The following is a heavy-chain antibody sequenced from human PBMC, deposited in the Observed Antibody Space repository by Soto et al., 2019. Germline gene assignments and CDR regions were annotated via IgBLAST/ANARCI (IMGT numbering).Heavy chain of an antibody. CDR3: ARALGVYCGGDCALDY. D-gene: IGHD2-21*02. CDR1: GFTFSSYG. J-gene: IGHJ4*02. CDR2: IWYDGSNK. V-gene: IGHV3-33*01. Sequence: QVQLMESGGGVVQPGRSLRLSCAASGFTFSSYGMHWVRQAPGKGLEWVAVIWYDGSNKYYADSVKGRFTISRDNSKNTLYLQMNSLRAEDTAVYYCARALGVYCGGDCALDYWGAGTLVTVSS.